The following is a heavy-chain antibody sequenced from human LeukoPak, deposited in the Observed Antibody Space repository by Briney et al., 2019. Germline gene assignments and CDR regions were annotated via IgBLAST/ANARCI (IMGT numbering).Heavy chain of an antibody. Sequence: SETLSLTCAVYGGSFSGYYWSWIRQPPGKGLEWIGEINHSGSTNYNPSLKSRVTISVDTSKNQFSLKLSSVTAADTAVYYCVRGVSNDWYFDLWGSGTLVSISS. V-gene: IGHV4-34*01. CDR3: VRGVSNDWYFDL. CDR1: GGSFSGYY. CDR2: INHSGST. J-gene: IGHJ2*01. D-gene: IGHD1-1*01.